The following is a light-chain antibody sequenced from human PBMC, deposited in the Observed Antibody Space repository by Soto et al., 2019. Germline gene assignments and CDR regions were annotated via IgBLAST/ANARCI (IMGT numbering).Light chain of an antibody. Sequence: QSALTQPASVSGSPGQSITISCTGTSSDVGGYNYVSWYQQHPGKAPKLMIYEVSNRPSGVSRRFSGSKSGNTASLTISGLRAEDEADYYCSSYTSSSTRVFGGGTKLTVL. V-gene: IGLV2-14*01. CDR1: SSDVGGYNY. CDR2: EVS. CDR3: SSYTSSSTRV. J-gene: IGLJ3*02.